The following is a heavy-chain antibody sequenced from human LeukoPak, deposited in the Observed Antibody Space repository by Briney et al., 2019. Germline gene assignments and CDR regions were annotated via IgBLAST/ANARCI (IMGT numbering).Heavy chain of an antibody. CDR2: ISSSSSYI. CDR3: ASSKQWLVQGGY. V-gene: IGHV3-21*01. J-gene: IGHJ4*02. Sequence: PGGSLRLSCAASGFTFSSYSMNWVRQAPGRGLEWVSSISSSSSYIYYADSVKGRFTISRDNAKNSLYLQMNSLGAEDTAVYYCASSKQWLVQGGYWGQGTLVTVSS. CDR1: GFTFSSYS. D-gene: IGHD6-19*01.